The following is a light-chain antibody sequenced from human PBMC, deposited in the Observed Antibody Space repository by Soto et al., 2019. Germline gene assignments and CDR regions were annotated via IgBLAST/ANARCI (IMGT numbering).Light chain of an antibody. Sequence: DIHITHSASTLSASVVDRVTITCRASQSIRNDLGWYQKKPGKAPKRLIYDASSLESGVPSRFSGSGSGTDFTLTISSLQAEDVAVYYCQQYYSTRTFGQGTKVDIK. J-gene: IGKJ1*01. CDR2: DAS. CDR1: QSIRND. V-gene: IGKV1-17*01. CDR3: QQYYSTRT.